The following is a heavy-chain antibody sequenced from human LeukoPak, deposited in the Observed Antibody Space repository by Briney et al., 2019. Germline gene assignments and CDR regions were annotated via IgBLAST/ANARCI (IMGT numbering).Heavy chain of an antibody. D-gene: IGHD6-13*01. J-gene: IGHJ4*02. CDR2: ISRNSNYI. CDR1: GFTFSSYT. Sequence: GGSLRLSCAASGFTFSSYTMNWVRQAPGKGLEWVSSISRNSNYIYYADSVKGRFTISRDNAKNSLYLQMNSLRAEDTAVYYCARDPHSNSWVDYWGQGTLVTVSS. V-gene: IGHV3-21*01. CDR3: ARDPHSNSWVDY.